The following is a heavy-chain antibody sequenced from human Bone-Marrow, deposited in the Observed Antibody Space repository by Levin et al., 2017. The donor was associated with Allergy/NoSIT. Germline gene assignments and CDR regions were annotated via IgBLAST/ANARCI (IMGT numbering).Heavy chain of an antibody. V-gene: IGHV3-53*01. Sequence: GESLKISCVPSGFTVISHYMGWVRQAPGKGLEWVSVIYSDGNTFYADSVKGRFTISGDNSMNTLFLQMNYLRAEDTAVYYCASGVGATGYFDYWGQGTLVTVSS. CDR1: GFTVISHY. CDR3: ASGVGATGYFDY. J-gene: IGHJ4*02. CDR2: IYSDGNT. D-gene: IGHD1-26*01.